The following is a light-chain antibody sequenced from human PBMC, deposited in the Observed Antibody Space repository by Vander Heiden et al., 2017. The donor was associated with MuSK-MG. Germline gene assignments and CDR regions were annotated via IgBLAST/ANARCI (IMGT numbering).Light chain of an antibody. CDR1: QSISSY. J-gene: IGKJ2*01. Sequence: DIQMTQSPSSLSASVGDRVTITCRASQSISSYLNWYQQKPGKAPKLLIYAASSWQSGVPSRFSGSGSGTDFTLTSSRLQPEDFATYYWQQSYSTHTFGQGTKLEIK. V-gene: IGKV1-39*01. CDR3: QQSYSTHT. CDR2: AAS.